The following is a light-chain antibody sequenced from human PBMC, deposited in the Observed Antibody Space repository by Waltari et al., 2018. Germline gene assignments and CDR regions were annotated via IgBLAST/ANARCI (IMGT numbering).Light chain of an antibody. CDR3: LSADIGGTQGV. Sequence: SYELPQPPSVSLSPGETAKIARSGDALPTQNPYWYRQTPGQAPVVVIYKDTVRPSGIPERFSGSSSGTTVALTISGVQAEDEADYYCLSADIGGTQGVFGGGTKLTVL. V-gene: IGLV3-25*03. J-gene: IGLJ2*01. CDR1: ALPTQN. CDR2: KDT.